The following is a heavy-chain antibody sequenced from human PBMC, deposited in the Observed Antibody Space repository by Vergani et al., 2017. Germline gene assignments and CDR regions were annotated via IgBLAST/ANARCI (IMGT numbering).Heavy chain of an antibody. CDR2: IASSDTTV. J-gene: IGHJ4*02. CDR1: GFTFSSYS. CDR3: ARDYLDFSGSGSPYYFDH. V-gene: IGHV3-48*04. D-gene: IGHD3-10*01. Sequence: EVQLVESGGGLVQPGGSLRLSCAASGFTFSSYSMNWVRQAPGKGLEWISYIASSDTTVYYADSVKGRFTISRDNAKNSLYLEMNSLRAEDTAVYYCARDYLDFSGSGSPYYFDHWGQGTQVTVSS.